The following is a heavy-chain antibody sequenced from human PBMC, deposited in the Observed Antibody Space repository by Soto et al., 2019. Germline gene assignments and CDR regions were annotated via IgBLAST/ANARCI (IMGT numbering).Heavy chain of an antibody. CDR1: GFAFDDYV. CDR3: AKGGSAALIAPSGRDNWFDP. V-gene: IGHV3-9*01. J-gene: IGHJ5*02. CDR2: ITWNGGTI. D-gene: IGHD6-13*01. Sequence: GGSLRLSCAASGFAFDDYVMHWVRQPPGRGLEWVSGITWNGGTIRYVDSVKGRFTISRDNAENSLYLQMNSLRPEDAAVYYCAKGGSAALIAPSGRDNWFDPWGQGTQVTVSS.